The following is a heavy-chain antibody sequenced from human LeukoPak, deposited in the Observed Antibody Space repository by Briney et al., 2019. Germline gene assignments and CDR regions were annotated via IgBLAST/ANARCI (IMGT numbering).Heavy chain of an antibody. Sequence: GESLKISCKGSGYSFTSYWIGWVRQMPGKGLEWMGIIYPGDSDTRYSPSFQGQVTISADKSISTAYLQWSSLRASDTAMYYCARGLRGSYYYYYGMDVWGQGTTVTVSS. CDR2: IYPGDSDT. J-gene: IGHJ6*02. CDR1: GYSFTSYW. D-gene: IGHD3-10*01. CDR3: ARGLRGSYYYYYGMDV. V-gene: IGHV5-51*01.